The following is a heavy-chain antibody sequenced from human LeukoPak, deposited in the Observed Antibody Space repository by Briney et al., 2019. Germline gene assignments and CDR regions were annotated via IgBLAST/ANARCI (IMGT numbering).Heavy chain of an antibody. CDR3: ACTVNNDY. CDR1: GGSFSGYY. CDR2: INHSGIT. D-gene: IGHD2-8*02. V-gene: IGHV4-34*01. J-gene: IGHJ4*02. Sequence: PSETLSLTCAVHGGSFSGYYWSWIRQPPGKGLEWIGEINHSGITNYKPSFKSRVTISGDTSKNQFSLRLSSVTAADTAVYYCACTVNNDYWGQGTLVTVSS.